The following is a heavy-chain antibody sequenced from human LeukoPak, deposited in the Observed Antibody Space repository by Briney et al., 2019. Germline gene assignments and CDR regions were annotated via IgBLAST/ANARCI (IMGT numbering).Heavy chain of an antibody. CDR2: IFPNSGAT. J-gene: IGHJ6*03. D-gene: IGHD3-10*01. CDR1: GYTFTGYY. Sequence: ASVKVSCKAAGYTFTGYYMHWVRQAPGQGLEWMGWIFPNSGATNYAQKFQGRVTMTRDTSISTAYMELSRLRPDDTAVYYCAREAYASGSFRTDYYYMDVWGKGTTVTISS. V-gene: IGHV1-2*02. CDR3: AREAYASGSFRTDYYYMDV.